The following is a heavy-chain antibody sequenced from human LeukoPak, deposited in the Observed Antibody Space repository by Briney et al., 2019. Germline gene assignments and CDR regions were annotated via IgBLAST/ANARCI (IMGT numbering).Heavy chain of an antibody. D-gene: IGHD2/OR15-2a*01. CDR1: GFTFSNYG. V-gene: IGHV3-30*03. Sequence: GGSLRLSCAASGFTFSNYGMHWVRQAPGKGLEWVAVISNDGSSKCYMDSVKGRFTISRDNSKNTLYLQMNSLRAEDTAVYYCARGENSKTYPVSGYWGQGTLVTVSS. CDR2: ISNDGSSK. CDR3: ARGENSKTYPVSGY. J-gene: IGHJ4*02.